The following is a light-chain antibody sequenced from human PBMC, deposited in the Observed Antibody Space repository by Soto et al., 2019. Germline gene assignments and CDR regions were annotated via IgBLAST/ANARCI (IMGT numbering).Light chain of an antibody. V-gene: IGLV2-8*01. Sequence: QSALTQPPSASGSPGQSVTISCTGTSSDVGGYNYVSWYQQHPGKAPKFMIYEVSKRPSGVPDRFSGSKSGNTASLTVSGLQAEDEADYYCSSYAGSNNVVLGGGTKVTVL. CDR2: EVS. J-gene: IGLJ2*01. CDR3: SSYAGSNNVV. CDR1: SSDVGGYNY.